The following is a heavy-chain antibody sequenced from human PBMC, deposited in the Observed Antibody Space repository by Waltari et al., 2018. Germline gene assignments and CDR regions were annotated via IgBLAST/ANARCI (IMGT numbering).Heavy chain of an antibody. Sequence: QVQLQQWGAGLLKPSETLSLTCAVYGGSFSGYYWSWIRQPPGKGLEWIGEINHSGSTNYNPSLKSRVTISVDTSKNQFSLKLSSVTAADTAVYYCASSLNNYYGSGSYYTPFDYWGQGTLVTVSS. D-gene: IGHD3-10*01. CDR1: GGSFSGYY. CDR2: INHSGST. V-gene: IGHV4-34*01. CDR3: ASSLNNYYGSGSYYTPFDY. J-gene: IGHJ4*02.